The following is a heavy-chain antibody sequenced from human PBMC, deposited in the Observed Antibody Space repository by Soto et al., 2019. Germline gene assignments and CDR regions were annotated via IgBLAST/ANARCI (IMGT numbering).Heavy chain of an antibody. CDR1: GFTFSRDG. Sequence: QVQVAESGGGVVQPGRSLRLSCAASGFTFSRDGMHWVRQAPGKGLEWVAVIWYDGSNKYYADSVKGRFTISRDNSKNTLYLQMNSLRAEDTAAYYCARGVSHYYYYMDVWGKGTTVTVSS. V-gene: IGHV3-33*01. J-gene: IGHJ6*03. CDR2: IWYDGSNK. CDR3: ARGVSHYYYYMDV.